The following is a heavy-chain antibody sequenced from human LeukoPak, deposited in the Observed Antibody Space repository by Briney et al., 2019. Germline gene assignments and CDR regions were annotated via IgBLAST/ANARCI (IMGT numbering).Heavy chain of an antibody. J-gene: IGHJ4*02. CDR1: GFIFNNYA. V-gene: IGHV3-9*01. D-gene: IGHD6-19*01. CDR3: AKDNRRHYTSGPNPDSLH. CDR2: ISWNSGSI. Sequence: GGSLRLSCAGSGFIFNNYAMHWVWQPPGKGLEWVSGISWNSGSIDYADSVKGRFTISRDNAKNSLYLQMNSLRVEDTAFYYCAKDNRRHYTSGPNPDSLHWGQGALVTVSS.